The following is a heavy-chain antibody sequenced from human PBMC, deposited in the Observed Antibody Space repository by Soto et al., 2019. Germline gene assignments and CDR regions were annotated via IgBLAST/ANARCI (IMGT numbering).Heavy chain of an antibody. Sequence: QVQLQQWGAGLLKPSETLSLTCAVYGGSFSGYYWSWSRKPPGKGLEWIGEINHSGSTNYNPSLKRRVTLSVDKAKNQSSLKLSAGTAADTAVYYGARVPLLGLYWGQGTLVTVSS. D-gene: IGHD1-26*01. J-gene: IGHJ4*02. CDR1: GGSFSGYY. V-gene: IGHV4-34*01. CDR2: INHSGST. CDR3: ARVPLLGLY.